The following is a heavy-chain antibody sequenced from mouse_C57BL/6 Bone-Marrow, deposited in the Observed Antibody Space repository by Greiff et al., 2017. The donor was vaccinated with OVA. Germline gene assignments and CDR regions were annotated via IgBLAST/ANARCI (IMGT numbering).Heavy chain of an antibody. CDR2: INPSNGGT. V-gene: IGHV1-53*01. Sequence: QVQLQQPGTELVKPGASVKLSCKASGYTFTSYWMHWVKQRPGQGLEWIGNINPSNGGTNYNEKFKSKATLTVDKSSSTAYMQLSSLTSEDSAVYYCAREWAYYYGSSYYFDDWGQGTTLTVSS. CDR1: GYTFTSYW. CDR3: AREWAYYYGSSYYFDD. J-gene: IGHJ2*01. D-gene: IGHD1-1*01.